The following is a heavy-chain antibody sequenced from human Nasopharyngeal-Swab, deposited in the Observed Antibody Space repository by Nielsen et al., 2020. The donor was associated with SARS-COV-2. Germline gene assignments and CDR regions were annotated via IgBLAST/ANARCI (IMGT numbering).Heavy chain of an antibody. D-gene: IGHD3-10*01. J-gene: IGHJ4*02. CDR2: ISSSSSTI. Sequence: GGSLRLSCAVSGFTFSSYSMNWVRQAPGKGLEWVSYISSSSSTIYYADSVKGRFTISRDNVKNSLYLQMNSLRDEDTAVYYCARAPDSSTYGLRYWGLGTLVTVSS. V-gene: IGHV3-48*02. CDR3: ARAPDSSTYGLRY. CDR1: GFTFSSYS.